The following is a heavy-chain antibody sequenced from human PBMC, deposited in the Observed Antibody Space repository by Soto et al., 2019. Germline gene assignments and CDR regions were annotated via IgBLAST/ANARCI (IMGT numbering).Heavy chain of an antibody. J-gene: IGHJ6*02. D-gene: IGHD2-2*01. CDR3: AKDPQYQPLLYSPSGMDV. Sequence: EVQLLESGGGLVQPGGSLRLSCAASGFTFSSYAMSWVRQAPGKGLEWVSAISGSGGSTYYADSVKGRFTISRDNSKNTLYLQMNSLRAEDTAVYYCAKDPQYQPLLYSPSGMDVWGQGTTVTVSS. CDR1: GFTFSSYA. CDR2: ISGSGGST. V-gene: IGHV3-23*01.